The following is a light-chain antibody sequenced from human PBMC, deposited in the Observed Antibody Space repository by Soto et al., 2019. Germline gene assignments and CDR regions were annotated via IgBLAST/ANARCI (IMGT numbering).Light chain of an antibody. CDR3: QQYGSSPQT. CDR2: GAS. CDR1: QSVSTNY. Sequence: EIGLTQSPGTLSLSPGGGATLSCRASQSVSTNYLAWYQQKPGQAPRLLIYGASSRATGIPDRFSGSGSGTDFTLTISRLEPEDFAVYYCQQYGSSPQTFGQGTKLEIK. V-gene: IGKV3-20*01. J-gene: IGKJ2*01.